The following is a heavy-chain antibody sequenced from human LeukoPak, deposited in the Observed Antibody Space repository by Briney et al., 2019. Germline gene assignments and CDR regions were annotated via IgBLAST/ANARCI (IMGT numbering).Heavy chain of an antibody. J-gene: IGHJ4*02. CDR1: GFTFSSYA. V-gene: IGHV3-30*18. D-gene: IGHD3-3*01. CDR3: AKDLMAPYCDFWSGYYTEDY. Sequence: GGSLRLSCAASGFTFSSYAMHWVRQAPGKGLEWVAVISYDGSNKYYADSVKGRFTISRDNSKNTLYLQMNSLRAEDTAVYYCAKDLMAPYCDFWSGYYTEDYWGQGTLVTVSS. CDR2: ISYDGSNK.